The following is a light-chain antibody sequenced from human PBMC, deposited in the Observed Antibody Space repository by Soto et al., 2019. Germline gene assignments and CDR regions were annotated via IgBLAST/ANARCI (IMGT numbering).Light chain of an antibody. Sequence: EIVLTQSPATLSLSPGNRATLSCRASQSVSGYLACYQQKPGQAPRLLIYDASNRATGIPARFSGSWSATDFTLTITSLEPEDFAVYYCQQRSNWPSTFGGGTKVEI. CDR1: QSVSGY. V-gene: IGKV3-11*01. CDR3: QQRSNWPST. J-gene: IGKJ4*01. CDR2: DAS.